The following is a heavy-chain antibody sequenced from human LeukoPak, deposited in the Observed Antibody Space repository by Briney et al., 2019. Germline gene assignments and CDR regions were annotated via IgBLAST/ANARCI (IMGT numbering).Heavy chain of an antibody. Sequence: PSETLSLTCAVYGGSFSGYYWSWIRQPPGKGLEWIGEINHSGSTNYNPSLKSRVTISVDTSKNQFSLKLSSVTAADTAVYYCARLMQRWLQLGAFDIWGQGTMVTVSS. V-gene: IGHV4-34*01. CDR3: ARLMQRWLQLGAFDI. CDR1: GGSFSGYY. CDR2: INHSGST. D-gene: IGHD5-24*01. J-gene: IGHJ3*02.